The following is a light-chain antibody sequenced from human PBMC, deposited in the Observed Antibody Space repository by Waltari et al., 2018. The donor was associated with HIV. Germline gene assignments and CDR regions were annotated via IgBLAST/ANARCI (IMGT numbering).Light chain of an antibody. Sequence: DLQMTQSPSSLSAFVGDRLTITCRASQGIGIYLAWFQQKPGKVPKLLISGASTLQSGVPSRFSGSGSGTDFALTISSLQPEDVASYYCQKYNSAPFTFGPGTKVDLK. CDR3: QKYNSAPFT. J-gene: IGKJ3*01. V-gene: IGKV1-27*01. CDR1: QGIGIY. CDR2: GAS.